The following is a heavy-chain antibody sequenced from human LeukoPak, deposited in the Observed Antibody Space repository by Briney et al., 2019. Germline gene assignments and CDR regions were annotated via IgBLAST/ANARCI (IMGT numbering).Heavy chain of an antibody. V-gene: IGHV3-23*01. Sequence: GGSLRLSCAASGFTFSTYAMSWVRQAPGKGLEWVSSISGGGGSTYYADSVKGRFTISRDNSKNTLFLQMSSLRAEDTAVYYCAMVSSWTIFDYWGQGTLVTVSS. D-gene: IGHD6-13*01. CDR3: AMVSSWTIFDY. CDR2: ISGGGGST. CDR1: GFTFSTYA. J-gene: IGHJ4*02.